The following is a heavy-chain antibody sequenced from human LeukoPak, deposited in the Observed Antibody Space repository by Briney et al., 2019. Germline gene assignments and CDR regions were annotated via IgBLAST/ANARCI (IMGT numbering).Heavy chain of an antibody. CDR1: GGSISSSRYS. Sequence: SETLSLTCTVSGGSISSSRYSWTWIRQPPGKGLEWIGEINHSGSTNYNPSLKSRVTISVDTSKNQFSLKLRSVTAADAAMYYCVSIAHDYWGQGTLATFSP. D-gene: IGHD6-6*01. V-gene: IGHV4-39*07. CDR3: VSIAHDY. J-gene: IGHJ4*02. CDR2: INHSGST.